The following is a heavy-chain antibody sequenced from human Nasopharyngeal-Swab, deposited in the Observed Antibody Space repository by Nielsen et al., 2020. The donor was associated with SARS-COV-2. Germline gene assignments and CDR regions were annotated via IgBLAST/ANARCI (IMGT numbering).Heavy chain of an antibody. Sequence: PGKGLEWIGEINHSGSTNYNPSLKSRVTISVDTSKNQFSLKLSSVTAADTAVYYCARGRRMRYCSGGSCYDGWFDPWGQGTLVTVSS. J-gene: IGHJ5*02. V-gene: IGHV4-34*01. CDR3: ARGRRMRYCSGGSCYDGWFDP. CDR2: INHSGST. D-gene: IGHD2-15*01.